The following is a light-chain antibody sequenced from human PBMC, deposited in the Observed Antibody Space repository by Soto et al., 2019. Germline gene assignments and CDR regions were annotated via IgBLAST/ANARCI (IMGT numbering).Light chain of an antibody. CDR1: QSVSSD. J-gene: IGKJ1*01. Sequence: EIVMTQSLVTLSVSPGERATLSCRASQSVSSDLAWDQQKPGQAPRLLIFGAATRVTGVPARFIGSRSATKFTLTTSSLQSEDFVSYYCQQYNSCPWTFGQGTKVDIK. CDR2: GAA. V-gene: IGKV3-15*01. CDR3: QQYNSCPWT.